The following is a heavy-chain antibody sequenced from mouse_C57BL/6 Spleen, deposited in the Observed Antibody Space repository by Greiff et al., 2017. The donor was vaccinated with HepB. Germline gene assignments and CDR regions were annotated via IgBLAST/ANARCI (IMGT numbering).Heavy chain of an antibody. J-gene: IGHJ2*01. D-gene: IGHD1-1*01. CDR3: ERIITTEVDPYYFDY. CDR1: GYTFTSYG. CDR2: IYPRSGNT. V-gene: IGHV1-81*01. Sequence: QVQLQQSGAELARPGASVKLSCKASGYTFTSYGISWVKQSTGQGLEWIGEIYPRSGNTYYNEKFKGKATLTADKSSSTAYMELRSLTSEDSAVYFCERIITTEVDPYYFDYWGQGTTLTVYS.